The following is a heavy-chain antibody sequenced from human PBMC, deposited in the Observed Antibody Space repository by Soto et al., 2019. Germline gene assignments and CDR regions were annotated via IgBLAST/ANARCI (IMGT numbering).Heavy chain of an antibody. J-gene: IGHJ6*03. CDR2: INHSGST. CDR3: ARGRLGTPPRYYYYYMDV. Sequence: PSETLSLTCAVYGGSFSGYYWSWIRQPPGKGLEWIGEINHSGSTNYNPSLKSRVTISVDTSKNQFSLKLSSVTAADTAVYYCARGRLGTPPRYYYYYMDVWGKGTTVTV. CDR1: GGSFSGYY. V-gene: IGHV4-34*01.